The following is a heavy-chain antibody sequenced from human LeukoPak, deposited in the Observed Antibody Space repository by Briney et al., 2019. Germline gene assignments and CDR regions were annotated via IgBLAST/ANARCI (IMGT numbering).Heavy chain of an antibody. J-gene: IGHJ6*02. D-gene: IGHD6-19*01. CDR2: ISSSSSYI. CDR1: GFTFSSYS. Sequence: GGSLRLYCAASGFTFSSYSMNWVRQAPGKGLEWVSSISSSSSYIYYADSVKGRFTISRDNAKNSLYLQMNSLRAEDTAVYYCARETVAGPGYYYYGMDVWGQGTTVTVSS. V-gene: IGHV3-21*01. CDR3: ARETVAGPGYYYYGMDV.